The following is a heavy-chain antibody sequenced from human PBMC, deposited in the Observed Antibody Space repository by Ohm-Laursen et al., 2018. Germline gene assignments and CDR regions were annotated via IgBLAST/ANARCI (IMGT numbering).Heavy chain of an antibody. CDR2: IIPIFGTA. CDR3: ARDLDDRERSFDY. J-gene: IGHJ4*02. Sequence: ASSVKVSCKTSGYTFTDYGITWVRQAPGQGLEWMGGIIPIFGTANYAQKFQGRVTITADKSTSTAYMELSSLRSEDTAVYYCARDLDDRERSFDYWGQGTLVTVSS. V-gene: IGHV1-69*06. D-gene: IGHD3-22*01. CDR1: GYTFTDYG.